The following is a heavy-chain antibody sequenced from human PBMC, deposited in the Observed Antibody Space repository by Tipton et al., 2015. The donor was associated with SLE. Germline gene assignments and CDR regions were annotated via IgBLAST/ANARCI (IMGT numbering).Heavy chain of an antibody. CDR1: GGSFSGYY. CDR2: INHSGST. J-gene: IGHJ4*02. V-gene: IGHV4-34*01. Sequence: TLSLTCAVYGGSFSGYYWSWIRQPPGKGLEWIGEINHSGSTNYIPSLKSRVTISVDTSKNQFSLKLSSVTAADTAVYYCARIGGGTGDQGFDFWGQGSLVTVSS. CDR3: ARIGGGTGDQGFDF. D-gene: IGHD7-27*01.